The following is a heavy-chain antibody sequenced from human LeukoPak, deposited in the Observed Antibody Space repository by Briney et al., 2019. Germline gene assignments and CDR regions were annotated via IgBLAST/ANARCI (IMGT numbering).Heavy chain of an antibody. J-gene: IGHJ4*02. CDR2: IYTSGST. V-gene: IGHV4-4*07. Sequence: SETLSLTCTVSGGSISSYYWSWIRQPAGKGLEWIGRIYTSGSTNYNPSLKSRVTMSVDTSKNQFSLKLSSVTAADTAVYYCARDQGYYCDSSGYRNFDYWGQGTLVTVSS. CDR1: GGSISSYY. D-gene: IGHD3-22*01. CDR3: ARDQGYYCDSSGYRNFDY.